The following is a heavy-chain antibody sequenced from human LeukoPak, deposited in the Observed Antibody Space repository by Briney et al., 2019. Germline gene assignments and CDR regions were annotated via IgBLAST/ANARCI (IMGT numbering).Heavy chain of an antibody. V-gene: IGHV4-39*01. D-gene: IGHD2-15*01. CDR3: ARRRYCSGGSCYDY. CDR2: IYYSGST. J-gene: IGHJ4*02. CDR1: GGSISSSSYY. Sequence: SETLSLTCTVSGGSISSSSYYWGWIRQPPGKGLEWTGSIYYSGSTYYNPSLKSRVTISVDTSKNQFSLKLSSVTAADTAVYYCARRRYCSGGSCYDYWGQGTLVTVSS.